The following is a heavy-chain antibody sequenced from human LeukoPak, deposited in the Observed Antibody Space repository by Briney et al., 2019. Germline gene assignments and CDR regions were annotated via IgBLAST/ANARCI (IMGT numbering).Heavy chain of an antibody. CDR1: GGSISSNSYY. J-gene: IGHJ3*02. Sequence: TSETLSLTCTVSGGSISSNSYYWGWIRQAPRKGLEWVSVIYSGGSTYYADSVKGRFTISRDNSKNTLYLQMNSLRAEDTAVYYCARDLQYNWNDAYAFDIWGQGTMVTVSS. D-gene: IGHD1-20*01. CDR3: ARDLQYNWNDAYAFDI. CDR2: IYSGGST. V-gene: IGHV3-66*01.